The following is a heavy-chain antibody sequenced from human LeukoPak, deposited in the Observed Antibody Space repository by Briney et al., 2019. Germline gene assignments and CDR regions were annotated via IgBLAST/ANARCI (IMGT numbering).Heavy chain of an antibody. CDR1: GYTFTSYG. D-gene: IGHD1-26*01. V-gene: IGHV1-18*01. CDR2: ISAYNGNT. CDR3: ARDFGSPSPDWFDP. Sequence: ASVKVSCKASGYTFTSYGISWVRQAPGQGLEWMGWISAYNGNTNYAQKLQGRVTMATDTSTSTAYMELRSLRSDDTAVYYCARDFGSPSPDWFDPWGQGTLVTVSS. J-gene: IGHJ5*02.